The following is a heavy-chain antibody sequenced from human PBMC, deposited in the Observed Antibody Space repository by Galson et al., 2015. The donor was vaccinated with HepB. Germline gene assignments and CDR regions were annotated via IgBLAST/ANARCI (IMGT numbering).Heavy chain of an antibody. Sequence: LRLSCAASGLMFSTYGMYWVRQAPGKGLEWVAFIRYDGSHKYYADSVRGRITISRDNSKNTLDLQMNRLRVEDTAVYYCAKDGPPYYYGSGSYFDYWGQGTLVTVSS. CDR2: IRYDGSHK. D-gene: IGHD3-10*01. CDR1: GLMFSTYG. J-gene: IGHJ4*02. V-gene: IGHV3-30*02. CDR3: AKDGPPYYYGSGSYFDY.